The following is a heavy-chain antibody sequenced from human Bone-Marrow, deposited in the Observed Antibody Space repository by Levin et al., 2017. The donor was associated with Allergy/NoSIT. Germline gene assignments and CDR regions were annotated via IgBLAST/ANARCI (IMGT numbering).Heavy chain of an antibody. Sequence: GGSLRLSCAASGLTFSNFAMNWVRQAPGKGLEWVSAISGGGGNTYYADSVRGRFTVSRDNSKKTLYLQMNSLRVEDTAVYYCAKERGTWVGFDYWGQGTLVTVSS. CDR2: ISGGGGNT. CDR1: GLTFSNFA. CDR3: AKERGTWVGFDY. D-gene: IGHD3-16*01. J-gene: IGHJ4*02. V-gene: IGHV3-23*01.